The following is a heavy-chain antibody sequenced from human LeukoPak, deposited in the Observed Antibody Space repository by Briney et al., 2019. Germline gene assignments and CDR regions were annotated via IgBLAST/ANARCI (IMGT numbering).Heavy chain of an antibody. CDR2: IYYSGST. V-gene: IGHV4-59*01. J-gene: IGHJ4*02. CDR1: GDSISSYY. Sequence: SETLSLTCTVSGDSISSYYWRWIRQPPGKGLEWIGYIYYSGSTNYNPSLKSRVTISVDTSKSQFSLKLSSVTAADTAVYYCARCAGYYYYFDSWGQGTLVTVS. CDR3: ARCAGYYYYFDS. D-gene: IGHD3-22*01.